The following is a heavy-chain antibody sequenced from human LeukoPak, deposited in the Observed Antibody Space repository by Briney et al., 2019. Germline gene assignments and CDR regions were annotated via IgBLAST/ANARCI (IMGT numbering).Heavy chain of an antibody. CDR2: FYSGST. CDR3: ARHYGP. CDR1: GGSVSTSYY. D-gene: IGHD3-10*01. J-gene: IGHJ5*02. Sequence: PSETLSLTCAVSGGSVSTSYYWSWIRQPPGKGLEWIGYFYSGSTNYNPSLRSRVTISVDTSKNQFSLKLDSVTAADTAVYYCARHYGPWGQGTLVTVSS. V-gene: IGHV4-59*08.